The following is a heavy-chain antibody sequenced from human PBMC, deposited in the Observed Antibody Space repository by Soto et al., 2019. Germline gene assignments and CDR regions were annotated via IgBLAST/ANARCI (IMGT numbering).Heavy chain of an antibody. CDR2: IKSQTNGGTT. V-gene: IGHV3-15*07. J-gene: IGHJ6*03. Sequence: GGSLRLSCATSGFTFINYAMHWVRQAPGKGLEWVGRIKSQTNGGTTDYAAPVKGRFTISRDDSKNTLYLQMTSLKIEDTGVYYCTKKKRYRASLDLGGKGSRVTVPS. CDR3: TKKKRYRASLDL. CDR1: GFTFINYA. D-gene: IGHD5-12*01.